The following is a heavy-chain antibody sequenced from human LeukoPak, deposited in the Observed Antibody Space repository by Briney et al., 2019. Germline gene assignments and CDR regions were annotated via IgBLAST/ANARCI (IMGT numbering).Heavy chain of an antibody. CDR1: GGSLSRGDYY. V-gene: IGHV4-30-4*08. CDR2: IYYSGST. D-gene: IGHD7-27*01. J-gene: IGHJ4*02. CDR3: AREASRWNLSGGDY. Sequence: SETLSLTCTGFGGSLSRGDYYLSWIRPPPRKGLEGVGYIYYSGSTYYNPSLKSRVTISVDTSKNQFSLKLSSVTAADTAVYYCAREASRWNLSGGDYWGQGTLVTVSS.